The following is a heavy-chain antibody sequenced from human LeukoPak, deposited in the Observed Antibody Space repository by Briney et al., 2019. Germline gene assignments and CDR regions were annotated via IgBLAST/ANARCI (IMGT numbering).Heavy chain of an antibody. Sequence: SGTLSLTCGVSGGSISSGGYYWSWIRQHPGKGLEWIGYIYYSGSTYYNPSLKSRVTISVDTSKNQFSLKLCSVTAADTAVYYCARVRTHYYDSSGYPDSWGQGTLVTVSS. V-gene: IGHV4-31*11. J-gene: IGHJ5*02. CDR2: IYYSGST. CDR3: ARVRTHYYDSSGYPDS. CDR1: GGSISSGGYY. D-gene: IGHD3-22*01.